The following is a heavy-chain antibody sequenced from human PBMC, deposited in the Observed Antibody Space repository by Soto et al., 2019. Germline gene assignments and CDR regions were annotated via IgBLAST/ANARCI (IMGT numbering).Heavy chain of an antibody. CDR2: INPGGGRT. CDR3: ARVRYDGYKDY. V-gene: IGHV1-46*01. Sequence: ASVKVSCKASGYIFSSHCIYWVRQAPGQGLQWMGIINPGGGRTAYAQKFQGRVTLTRDMSTSTAYMELSSLRSEDTAVYYCARVRYDGYKDYWGQGTLVTVSS. D-gene: IGHD5-12*01. J-gene: IGHJ4*02. CDR1: GYIFSSHC.